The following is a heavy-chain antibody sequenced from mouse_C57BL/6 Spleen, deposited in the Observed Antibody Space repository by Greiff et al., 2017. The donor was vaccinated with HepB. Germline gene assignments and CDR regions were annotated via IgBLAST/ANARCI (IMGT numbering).Heavy chain of an antibody. CDR1: GYSITSGYY. CDR3: ARAYWDGYFDV. D-gene: IGHD4-1*01. V-gene: IGHV3-6*01. CDR2: ISYDGSN. J-gene: IGHJ1*03. Sequence: EVQLQESGPGLVKPSQSLSLTCSVTGYSITSGYYWTWIRQFTGNNLECMGYISYDGSNNYNPSLKNRISLTLDTSKNPLFRKLNSVTTEDTATYYCARAYWDGYFDVWGTGTTVTVSS.